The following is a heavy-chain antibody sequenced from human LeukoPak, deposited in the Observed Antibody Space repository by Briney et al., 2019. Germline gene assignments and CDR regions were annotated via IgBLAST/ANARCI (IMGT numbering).Heavy chain of an antibody. CDR3: ARHLTFFDY. D-gene: IGHD4/OR15-4a*01. CDR1: GLTFSDYW. Sequence: PGGSLRLSCVVSGLTFSDYWMSWVRQATGKGLEWVGNIKQDGSETYYGDSVKGRFTISRDNAKKSLYLQMNNLRAEDTAVYYCARHLTFFDYWGQGALVSVSS. V-gene: IGHV3-7*01. J-gene: IGHJ4*02. CDR2: IKQDGSET.